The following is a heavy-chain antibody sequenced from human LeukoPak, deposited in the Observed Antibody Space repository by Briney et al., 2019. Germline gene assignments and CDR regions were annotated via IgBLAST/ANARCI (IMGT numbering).Heavy chain of an antibody. J-gene: IGHJ6*02. Sequence: SETLSLTCTVSGGSISSYYWSWIRQPAGKGLEWIGGIYISGSTNYNPSLKSRVTMSVDTSKNQFSLKLSSVTAADTAVYYCARVRPRVGGYWNHYYYYGMDVWGQGTTVTVSS. CDR1: GGSISSYY. D-gene: IGHD2-21*02. CDR2: IYISGST. V-gene: IGHV4-4*07. CDR3: ARVRPRVGGYWNHYYYYGMDV.